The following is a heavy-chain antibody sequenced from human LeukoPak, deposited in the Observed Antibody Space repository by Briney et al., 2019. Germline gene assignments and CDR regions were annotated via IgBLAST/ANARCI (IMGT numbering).Heavy chain of an antibody. D-gene: IGHD2-2*01. CDR2: INHSGST. J-gene: IGHJ4*02. Sequence: SETLSLTCAVYGGSFSGYYWSWIRQPPGKGLEWIGEINHSGSTNYNPSLKSRVTISVDTSKNQFSLKLSSVTAADMAVYYCASLGFCSSTSCHDPYFDYWGQGTLVTVSS. V-gene: IGHV4-34*01. CDR3: ASLGFCSSTSCHDPYFDY. CDR1: GGSFSGYY.